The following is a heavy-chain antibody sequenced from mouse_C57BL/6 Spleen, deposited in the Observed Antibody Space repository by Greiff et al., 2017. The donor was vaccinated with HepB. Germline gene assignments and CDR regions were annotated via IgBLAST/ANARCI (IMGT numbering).Heavy chain of an antibody. CDR1: GYTFTSYW. J-gene: IGHJ1*03. CDR3: ARLNDGYYVDWYFDV. V-gene: IGHV1-55*01. CDR2: IYPGSGST. Sequence: VQLQQPGAELVKPGASVKMSCKASGYTFTSYWITWVKQRPGHGLEWIGDIYPGSGSTNYNEKFKSKATLTVDTSSSTAYMQLSSLTSVDSAVYYCARLNDGYYVDWYFDVWGTGTTVTVSS. D-gene: IGHD2-3*01.